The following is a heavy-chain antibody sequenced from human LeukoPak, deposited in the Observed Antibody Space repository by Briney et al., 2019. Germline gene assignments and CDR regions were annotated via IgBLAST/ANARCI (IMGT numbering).Heavy chain of an antibody. J-gene: IGHJ3*02. Sequence: SGTLSLTCAVSGGSISSSNWWSWVRPPPGKGLEWIGEIYHSGSTNYNPSLKSRVTISVDKSKNQFSLKLSSVTAADTAVYYCARDLTLIAVAGTARSRSAFDIWGQGTMVTVSS. CDR2: IYHSGST. CDR3: ARDLTLIAVAGTARSRSAFDI. D-gene: IGHD6-19*01. V-gene: IGHV4-4*02. CDR1: GGSISSSNW.